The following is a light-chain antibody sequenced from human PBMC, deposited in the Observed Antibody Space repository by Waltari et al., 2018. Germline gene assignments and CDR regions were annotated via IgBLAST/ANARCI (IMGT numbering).Light chain of an antibody. CDR2: DAN. CDR3: RHRISWPYT. V-gene: IGKV3-11*01. J-gene: IGKJ2*01. CDR1: QSVSGY. Sequence: EIVLTQSPATLSLSPGERATLSCRASQSVSGYLAWYQQRPGQAPRLLIYDANHRATGIPARFSGRWSGTDFTLTISSLEPEDFVVYYCRHRISWPYTFGQGTKLQI.